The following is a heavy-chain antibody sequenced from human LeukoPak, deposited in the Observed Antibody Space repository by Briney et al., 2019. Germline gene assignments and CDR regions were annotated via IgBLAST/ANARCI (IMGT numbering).Heavy chain of an antibody. V-gene: IGHV3-21*01. J-gene: IGHJ4*02. CDR1: GFTFSSYS. D-gene: IGHD3-10*01. CDR3: ARFRGGSGSYYPIDY. CDR2: ISSSSSYI. Sequence: PGGSLRLSCAASGFTFSSYSMNWVRQAPGKGLEWVSSISSSSSYIYYADSVKGRFTISRDNAKNSLYLQMNSLRAEDTAVYYCARFRGGSGSYYPIDYWGQGTLVTVSS.